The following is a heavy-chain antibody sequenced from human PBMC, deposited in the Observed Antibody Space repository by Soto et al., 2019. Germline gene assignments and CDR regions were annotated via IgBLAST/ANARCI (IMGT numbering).Heavy chain of an antibody. CDR2: INDSGNI. CDR1: GGSFSGYQ. Sequence: SETLSLTCAVYGGSFSGYQWTWIRQTPGKGLEWIGEINDSGNINYNPSLKSRVTILVDTAKKQISLKLSSVTAADTAVYYCARGLILWFGELSRRGGYYYYMDVWGKGTTVTVSS. CDR3: ARGLILWFGELSRRGGYYYYMDV. D-gene: IGHD3-10*01. V-gene: IGHV4-34*01. J-gene: IGHJ6*03.